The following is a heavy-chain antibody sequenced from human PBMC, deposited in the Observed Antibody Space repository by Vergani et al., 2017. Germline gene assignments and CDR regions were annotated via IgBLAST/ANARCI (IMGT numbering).Heavy chain of an antibody. CDR2: IDYSGST. V-gene: IGHV4-59*01. D-gene: IGHD6-13*01. CDR1: GGSISSYY. CDR3: ARDLSSTWSRYFDL. Sequence: QVQLQESGPGLVKPSETLSLTCTVSGGSISSYYWSWIRQPPGKGLEWIGNIDYSGSTNYSPSRKSRVTISVDTSKNQFSLTLSSVTAADTAVYYCARDLSSTWSRYFDLWGRGTLITVSS. J-gene: IGHJ2*01.